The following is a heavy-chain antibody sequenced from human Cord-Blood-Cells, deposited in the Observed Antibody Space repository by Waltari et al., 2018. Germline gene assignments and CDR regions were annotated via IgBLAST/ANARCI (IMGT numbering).Heavy chain of an antibody. CDR2: SYTSGST. D-gene: IGHD6-13*01. Sequence: QVQLQESGPGLVKPSETLSLTCTVSGGSISSYYWSWIRQPAGKGLEWIGRSYTSGSTTYNPSLKSRVTMSVDTSKNQFSLKLSSVTAADTAVYYCAREWGSSWYYYYYYMDVWGKGTTVTVSS. V-gene: IGHV4-4*07. CDR1: GGSISSYY. J-gene: IGHJ6*03. CDR3: AREWGSSWYYYYYYMDV.